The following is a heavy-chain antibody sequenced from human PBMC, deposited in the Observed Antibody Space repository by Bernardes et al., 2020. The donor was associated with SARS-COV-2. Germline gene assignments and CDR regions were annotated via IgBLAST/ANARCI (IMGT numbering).Heavy chain of an antibody. Sequence: ASVKVSCKASGYSFTTYGITWVRQAPGQGLEWLGWISTYNGNTDLAEKVQGRFTMTTDTSTTTAYMELRSLRANDTDVYYCARSWDDEGLDYWGQGTLVNVLS. CDR2: ISTYNGNT. J-gene: IGHJ4*02. CDR3: ARSWDDEGLDY. CDR1: GYSFTTYG. D-gene: IGHD1-26*01. V-gene: IGHV1-18*01.